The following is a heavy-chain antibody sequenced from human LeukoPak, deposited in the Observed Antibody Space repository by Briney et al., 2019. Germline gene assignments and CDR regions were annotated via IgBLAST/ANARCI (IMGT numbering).Heavy chain of an antibody. J-gene: IGHJ4*02. CDR3: ARELIVGDKDY. V-gene: IGHV1-18*01. CDR2: ISAYNGNT. CDR1: GYTFTSYG. Sequence: ASVKLSCKASGYTFTSYGISWVRQAPGQGLEWIGWISAYNGNTNYAQNLQGRATITKDTSTKTAYMQLRRLRSDDTAVYYCARELIVGDKDYSGQGTLVTVSS. D-gene: IGHD1-26*01.